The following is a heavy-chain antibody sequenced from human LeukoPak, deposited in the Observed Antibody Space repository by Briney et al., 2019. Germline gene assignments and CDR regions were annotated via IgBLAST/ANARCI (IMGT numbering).Heavy chain of an antibody. CDR3: ARLWGRDGYNL. CDR2: INHSGST. V-gene: IGHV4-34*01. J-gene: IGHJ4*02. D-gene: IGHD5-24*01. Sequence: SETLSLTCTVSGGSISSYYWSWIRQPPGKGLEWIGEINHSGSTNYNPSLKSRVTISVDTSKNQFSLKLSSVTAADTAVYYCARLWGRDGYNLWGQGTLVTVSS. CDR1: GGSISSYY.